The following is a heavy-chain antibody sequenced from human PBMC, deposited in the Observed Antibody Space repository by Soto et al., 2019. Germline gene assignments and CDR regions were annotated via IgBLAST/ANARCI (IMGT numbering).Heavy chain of an antibody. Sequence: SETLSLTCTVSGGSIPNYYGSWIRQPPGKGLEWIGYIYYTGGTSYNPSLKSRVTISVDSAKNQFSLKLGSVTAADTAVYYCARDGGFGSRGYYGMDVWGQGTSVTVSS. D-gene: IGHD3-10*01. V-gene: IGHV4-59*01. CDR1: GGSIPNYY. CDR3: ARDGGFGSRGYYGMDV. J-gene: IGHJ6*02. CDR2: IYYTGGT.